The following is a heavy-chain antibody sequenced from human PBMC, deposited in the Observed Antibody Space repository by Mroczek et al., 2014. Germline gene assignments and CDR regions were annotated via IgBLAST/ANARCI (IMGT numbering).Heavy chain of an antibody. Sequence: QVQLQESGPGLVKPSETLSLTCTVSGGSISSYYWSWIRQPPGKGLEWIGYIYYSGSTNYNPSLKSRVTISVDTSKNQFSLKLSSVTAADTAVYYCARGNTVTHRLGQRYNWFDPWGQGTLVTVSS. CDR3: ARGNTVTHRLGQRYNWFDP. CDR1: GGSISSYY. CDR2: IYYSGST. J-gene: IGHJ5*02. V-gene: IGHV4-59*01. D-gene: IGHD4-17*01.